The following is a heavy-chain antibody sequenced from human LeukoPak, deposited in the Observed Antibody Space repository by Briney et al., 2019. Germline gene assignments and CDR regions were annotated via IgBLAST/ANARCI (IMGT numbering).Heavy chain of an antibody. CDR2: TNQDGGEK. Sequence: GGSLRLACAASGFTFSGYWISWVRQAPGKGLEWVADTNQDGGEKYYVDSVKGRFTISRDNAKNSLYLQMNSLRADDTAVYYCARTMNFYFDYWGQGTLVTVSS. V-gene: IGHV3-7*05. CDR1: GFTFSGYW. CDR3: ARTMNFYFDY. D-gene: IGHD3-22*01. J-gene: IGHJ4*02.